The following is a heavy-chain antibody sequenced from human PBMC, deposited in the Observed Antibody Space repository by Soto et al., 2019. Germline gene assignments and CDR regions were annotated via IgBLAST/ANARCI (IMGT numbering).Heavy chain of an antibody. J-gene: IGHJ6*02. Sequence: GESLKISCKGSGYSFTSYWISWVRQMPGKGLEWMGRIDPSDSYTNYSPSFQGHVTISADKSISTAYLQWSSLKASDTAMYYCASRESSSWYHYYYYYGMDVWGQGTTVTVSS. CDR1: GYSFTSYW. CDR3: ASRESSSWYHYYYYYGMDV. CDR2: IDPSDSYT. D-gene: IGHD6-13*01. V-gene: IGHV5-10-1*01.